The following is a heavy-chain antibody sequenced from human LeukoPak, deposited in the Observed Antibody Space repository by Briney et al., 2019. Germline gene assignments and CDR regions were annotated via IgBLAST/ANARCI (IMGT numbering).Heavy chain of an antibody. V-gene: IGHV3-7*03. Sequence: GGSLRLSCAASGFMFSSNWMSWVRLAPGKGLEWVANIKEDGTETYYVDSVKGRFTISRDNAKNSLYLQMNSLRVEDTAVYYCAKEGRSLQTYWGQGNPGHRLL. D-gene: IGHD5-24*01. J-gene: IGHJ4*02. CDR1: GFMFSSNW. CDR2: IKEDGTET. CDR3: AKEGRSLQTY.